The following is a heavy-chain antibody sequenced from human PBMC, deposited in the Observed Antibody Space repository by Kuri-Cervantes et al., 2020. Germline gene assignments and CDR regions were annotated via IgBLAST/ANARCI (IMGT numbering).Heavy chain of an antibody. CDR2: INHSGST. D-gene: IGHD2-2*01. V-gene: IGHV4-34*01. J-gene: IGHJ4*02. CDR3: ARVPSCIGLTCYGFDY. Sequence: SETLSLTCAVYGGSFSAYYWSWIRQPPGKGLEWIGEINHSGSTNYSPSLKSRVTISVDTSKNQFSLRLTSVTAADTAVYFCARVPSCIGLTCYGFDYWGQGILVTVSS. CDR1: GGSFSAYY.